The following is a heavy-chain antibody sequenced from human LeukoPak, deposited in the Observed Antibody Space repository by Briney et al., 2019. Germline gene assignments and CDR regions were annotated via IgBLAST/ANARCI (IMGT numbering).Heavy chain of an antibody. D-gene: IGHD2-15*01. Sequence: GGSLRLSCAASGFTFSSYWMSWVRQAPGKGLEWVANIKKDGSEKYYVDSVKGRFTISRDNAKTSLYLQMNSLRAEDTAIYSYAKNGDRGAYCSGGTCYPYYYYNMDVWGKGTTVTISS. V-gene: IGHV3-7*03. J-gene: IGHJ6*03. CDR2: IKKDGSEK. CDR1: GFTFSSYW. CDR3: AKNGDRGAYCSGGTCYPYYYYNMDV.